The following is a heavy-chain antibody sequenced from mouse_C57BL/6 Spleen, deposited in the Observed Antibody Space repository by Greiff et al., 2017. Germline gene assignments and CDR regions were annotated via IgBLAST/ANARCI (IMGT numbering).Heavy chain of an antibody. CDR3: ARNSWDY. J-gene: IGHJ2*01. CDR1: GYTFTSYW. V-gene: IGHV1-59*01. Sequence: QVQLQQPGAELVRPGTSVKLSCKASGYTFTSYWMHWVKQRPGQGLEWIGVIDPSDSYTNYNQKFKGKATLTVDPSSSTAYLQLSSLTSADSAVYYSARNSWDYWGQGTTLTVSA. CDR2: IDPSDSYT.